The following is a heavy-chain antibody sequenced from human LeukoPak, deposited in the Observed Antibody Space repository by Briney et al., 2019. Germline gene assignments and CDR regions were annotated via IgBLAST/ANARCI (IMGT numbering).Heavy chain of an antibody. CDR1: GGSISSSSYY. V-gene: IGHV4-39*07. J-gene: IGHJ4*02. CDR3: ARVDSSQEGMGLDY. D-gene: IGHD3-22*01. Sequence: SETLSLTCTVSGGSISSSSYYWGRIRQPPGKGLEWIGSIYYSGSTYYNPSLKSRVTISVDTTKNQFSLKLSSVTAADTAVYYCARVDSSQEGMGLDYWGQGTLVTVSS. CDR2: IYYSGST.